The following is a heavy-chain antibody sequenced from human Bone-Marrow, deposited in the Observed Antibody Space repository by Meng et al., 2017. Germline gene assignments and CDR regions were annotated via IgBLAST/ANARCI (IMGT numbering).Heavy chain of an antibody. J-gene: IGHJ6*02. Sequence: SETLSLTCTVSGGSISSSSYYWGWIRQPPGKGLEWIGSIYYSGSTYYNPSLKSRVTISVDTSKNQFSLKLSSVTAADMAVYYCAREGVYPNSGYYYYHYGLDVWGQGTTVTVSS. D-gene: IGHD3-22*01. CDR3: AREGVYPNSGYYYYHYGLDV. CDR2: IYYSGST. CDR1: GGSISSSSYY. V-gene: IGHV4-39*07.